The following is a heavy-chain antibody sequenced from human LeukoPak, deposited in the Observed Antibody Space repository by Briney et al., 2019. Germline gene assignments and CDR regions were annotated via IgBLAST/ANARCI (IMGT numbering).Heavy chain of an antibody. Sequence: PSETLSLTCAVYGGSFSGYYWSWIRQPPGKGLEWIGGINHSGSTNYNPSLKSRVTISIDTSKNQFSLRLNSVTAADTAMYFCAKSGGYGLIDYWGQGTRVIVSS. CDR1: GGSFSGYY. V-gene: IGHV4-34*01. D-gene: IGHD1-26*01. CDR3: AKSGGYGLIDY. CDR2: INHSGST. J-gene: IGHJ4*02.